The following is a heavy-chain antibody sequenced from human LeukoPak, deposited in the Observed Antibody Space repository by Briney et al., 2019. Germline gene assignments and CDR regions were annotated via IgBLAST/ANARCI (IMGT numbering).Heavy chain of an antibody. CDR2: IYYNGST. V-gene: IGHV4-30-4*08. CDR1: GASISSGKYY. CDR3: ARGFSF. J-gene: IGHJ4*02. Sequence: PSETLSLTCTVSGASISSGKYYWSWIRQSPGKGLEWIGYIYYNGSTYSNPSLKSRVSISKDTSKNQFSLNPSSVTAADTAVYFCARGFSFWGQGSLVTVSS.